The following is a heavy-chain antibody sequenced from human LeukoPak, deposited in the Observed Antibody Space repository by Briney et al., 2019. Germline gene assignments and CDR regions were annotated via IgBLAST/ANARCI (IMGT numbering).Heavy chain of an antibody. V-gene: IGHV3-7*01. Sequence: GGSLRPSCAASGFTFSSYWMSWVRQAPGKGLEWVANIKQDGSEKYYVDSMKGRFTISRDNAKNSLYLQMNSLRAEDTAVYYCAREDIAVPGGDYWGREPWSPSPQ. CDR3: AREDIAVPGGDY. CDR1: GFTFSSYW. J-gene: IGHJ4*02. D-gene: IGHD6-19*01. CDR2: IKQDGSEK.